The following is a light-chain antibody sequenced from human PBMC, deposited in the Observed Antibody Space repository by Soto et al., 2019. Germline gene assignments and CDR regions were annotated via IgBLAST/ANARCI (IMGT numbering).Light chain of an antibody. CDR3: QQSYSTPDT. J-gene: IGKJ1*01. Sequence: DIQMTQSPSSLSASVGDRVTITCRASQSISSYLNWYQQKPGKAPKLLIYAASSLHSGVPSRFSGSGSGTDFTLTISSLQPEDFATYYCQQSYSTPDTFGQGTKVEIK. V-gene: IGKV1-39*01. CDR2: AAS. CDR1: QSISSY.